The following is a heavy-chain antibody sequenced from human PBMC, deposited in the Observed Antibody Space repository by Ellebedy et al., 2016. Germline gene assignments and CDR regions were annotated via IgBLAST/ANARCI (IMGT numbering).Heavy chain of an antibody. V-gene: IGHV3-48*02. CDR2: ISSSSSTI. CDR3: ARVSSSGWSYYYYYYGMDV. Sequence: GGSLRLXXAASGFSVSSNDMSWVRQAPGKGLEWVSYISSSSSTIYYADSVKGRFTISRDNAKNSLYLQMNSLRDEDTAVYYCARVSSSGWSYYYYYYGMDVWGQGTTVTVSS. J-gene: IGHJ6*02. CDR1: GFSVSSND. D-gene: IGHD6-19*01.